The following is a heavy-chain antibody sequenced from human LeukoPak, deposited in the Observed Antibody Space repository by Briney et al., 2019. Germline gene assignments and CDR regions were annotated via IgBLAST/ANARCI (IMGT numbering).Heavy chain of an antibody. CDR2: ISGSGGST. J-gene: IGHJ4*02. V-gene: IGHV3-23*01. Sequence: GRSLRLSCAASGFTFSSYAMSWVRQAPGKGLEWVSAISGSGGSTYYADSVKGRFTISRDNSKNTLYLQMNSLRAEDTAVYYCAKVEEYSYGYYFDYWGQGTLVTVSS. CDR3: AKVEEYSYGYYFDY. D-gene: IGHD5-18*01. CDR1: GFTFSSYA.